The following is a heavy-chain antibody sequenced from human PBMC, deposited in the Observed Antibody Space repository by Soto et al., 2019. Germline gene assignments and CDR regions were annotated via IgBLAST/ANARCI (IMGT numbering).Heavy chain of an antibody. CDR2: IRSKANSYAT. J-gene: IGHJ3*02. D-gene: IGHD3-10*01. CDR1: GFTFSGSA. Sequence: PGGSLRLSCAASGFTFSGSAMHWVRQASGKGLEWVGRIRSKANSYATAYAASVKGRFTISRDDSKNTAYLQMNSLKTEDTAVYYCTRRSDSYGSGRYYVICAFDIWGQGTMVTVSS. V-gene: IGHV3-73*01. CDR3: TRRSDSYGSGRYYVICAFDI.